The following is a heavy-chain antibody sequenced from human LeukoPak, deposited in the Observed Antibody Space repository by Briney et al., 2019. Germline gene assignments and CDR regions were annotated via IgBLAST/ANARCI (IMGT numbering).Heavy chain of an antibody. V-gene: IGHV4-39*07. D-gene: IGHD2-15*01. CDR2: IYYSGST. CDR1: GGSISSSSYY. CDR3: ARDRVGYTYDFDY. Sequence: SETLSLTCTVSGGSISSSSYYWGWIRQPPGKGLEWIGSIYYSGSTYYNPSLKSRVTISVDTSKNQFSLKLSSVTAADTAVYYCARDRVGYTYDFDYWGQGTLVTVSS. J-gene: IGHJ4*02.